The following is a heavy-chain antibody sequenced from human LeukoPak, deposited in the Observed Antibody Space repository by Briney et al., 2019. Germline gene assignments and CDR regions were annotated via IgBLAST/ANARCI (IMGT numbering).Heavy chain of an antibody. Sequence: GSLRLSCAASGFTVSSNYMNWVRQAPGKGLEWVSVIYSDGNTYYADSVKGRFTISRDNSKNTLYLQMSSLRAEDTAVYYCARDRRLLYFGELFHDAFDIWGQGTMVTVSS. J-gene: IGHJ3*02. CDR1: GFTVSSNY. CDR2: IYSDGNT. D-gene: IGHD3-10*01. CDR3: ARDRRLLYFGELFHDAFDI. V-gene: IGHV3-53*01.